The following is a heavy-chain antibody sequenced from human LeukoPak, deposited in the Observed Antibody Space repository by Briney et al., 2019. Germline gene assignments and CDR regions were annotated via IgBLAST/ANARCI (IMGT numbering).Heavy chain of an antibody. CDR3: ARLSGNYAY. CDR1: GYTFTGYY. CDR2: VKPNTGDT. D-gene: IGHD1-26*01. Sequence: ASVKVSCKASGYTFTGYYIHWVRQAPGQGLEWMGWVKPNTGDTQYAQKFQGRVTMSRDTSVSTAYMELSRLTSDDTAMYYYARLSGNYAYWGQGTLVTVFS. J-gene: IGHJ4*02. V-gene: IGHV1-2*02.